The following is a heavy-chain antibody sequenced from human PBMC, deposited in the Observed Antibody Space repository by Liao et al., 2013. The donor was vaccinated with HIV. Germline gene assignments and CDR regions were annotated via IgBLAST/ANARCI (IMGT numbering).Heavy chain of an antibody. V-gene: IGHV4-39*07. D-gene: IGHD5-12*01. Sequence: QLQLQESGPGLVKPSETLSLTCTVSGGSIITGDYYWGWIRQTPRKGLEWIGSVYYSGSTYYNPALKSRVTISVDTSKNQFSLKLSSVTAADTADYYCASRGYTYGFGFPDWGQGILVTVSS. J-gene: IGHJ4*02. CDR2: VYYSGST. CDR1: GGSIITGDYY. CDR3: ASRGYTYGFGFPD.